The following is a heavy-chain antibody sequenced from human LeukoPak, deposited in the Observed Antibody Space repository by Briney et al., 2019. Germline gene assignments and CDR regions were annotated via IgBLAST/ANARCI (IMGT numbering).Heavy chain of an antibody. CDR3: AKDRARWPNWFDP. J-gene: IGHJ5*02. V-gene: IGHV3-66*01. CDR1: GFTVSSNY. Sequence: PGGSLRLSCAASGFTVSSNYMSWVRQAPGKGLEWVSVIYSGGSTYYADSVKGRFTISRDNSKNTLYLQMNSLRAEDTAVYYCAKDRARWPNWFDPWGQGTLVTVSS. CDR2: IYSGGST. D-gene: IGHD4-23*01.